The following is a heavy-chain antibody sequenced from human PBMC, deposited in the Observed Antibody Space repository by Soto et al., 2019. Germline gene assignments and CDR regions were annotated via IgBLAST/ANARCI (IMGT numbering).Heavy chain of an antibody. D-gene: IGHD6-19*01. CDR3: ARVEAVAGLYNYHGLDV. CDR2: IVPIFGTT. Sequence: QVQLVQSGAEVKKPGSSVKVSCKVSGGTFSNYAIDWVRLAPGHGLEWMGGIVPIFGTTYYTQKFQGRATIIADDSTTTAYLEMSSLRSEDTAIYYCARVEAVAGLYNYHGLDVWGQGTAVTVPS. CDR1: GGTFSNYA. V-gene: IGHV1-69*12. J-gene: IGHJ6*02.